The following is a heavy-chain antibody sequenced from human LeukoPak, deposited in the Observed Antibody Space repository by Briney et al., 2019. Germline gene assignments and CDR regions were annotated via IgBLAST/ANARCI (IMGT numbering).Heavy chain of an antibody. J-gene: IGHJ3*02. CDR3: GRNRLGKAFDI. D-gene: IGHD7-27*01. V-gene: IGHV1-18*01. CDR1: GYSFTNYG. Sequence: ASVKVSCKTSGYSFTNYGITWVRQAPGQGLEWMGWISGYNSKPFYAQNFQGRVTMTTDTSTSTVYMELRSLRSDDTAVYYCGRNRLGKAFDIWGQGTMVTISS. CDR2: ISGYNSKP.